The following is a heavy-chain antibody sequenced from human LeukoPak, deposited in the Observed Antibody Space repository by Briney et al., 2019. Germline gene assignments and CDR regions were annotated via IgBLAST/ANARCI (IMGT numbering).Heavy chain of an antibody. D-gene: IGHD3-22*01. V-gene: IGHV1-8*02. CDR1: GYTFTNYD. Sequence: VASVKVSCKASGYTFTNYDINWVRQASGQGLEWMGWMNPNSGNTGYAQKFQGRVTMTRNTSISTVYMELSSLRSEDTAVYYCHTPINITMIAKAALAFDIWGQGTMVTVSS. CDR3: HTPINITMIAKAALAFDI. J-gene: IGHJ3*02. CDR2: MNPNSGNT.